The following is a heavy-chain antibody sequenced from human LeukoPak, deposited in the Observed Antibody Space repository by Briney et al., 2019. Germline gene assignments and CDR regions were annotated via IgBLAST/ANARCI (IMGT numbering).Heavy chain of an antibody. V-gene: IGHV1-69*04. CDR2: IIPIFGIA. Sequence: EASVKVSCKASGGTFSSYAISWVRQAPGQGLEWMGRIIPIFGIANYAQKFQGRVTIIADKSTSTAYMELSSLRSEDTAVYYCARVSYYYGMDVWGQGTTVTVSS. CDR1: GGTFSSYA. J-gene: IGHJ6*02. CDR3: ARVSYYYGMDV.